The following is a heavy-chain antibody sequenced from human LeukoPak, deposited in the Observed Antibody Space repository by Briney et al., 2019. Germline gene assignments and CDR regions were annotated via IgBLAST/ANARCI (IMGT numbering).Heavy chain of an antibody. Sequence: PSETLSLTCAVYGGSFSGYYWSWIRQPPGKGLEWIGEINHSGSTNYNPSLKSRVTISVDTSKNQFSLKLSSVTAADTAVYYCARAYGRTGSCFGYWGQGTLVTVSS. CDR2: INHSGST. CDR3: ARAYGRTGSCFGY. CDR1: GGSFSGYY. V-gene: IGHV4-34*01. J-gene: IGHJ4*02. D-gene: IGHD2-15*01.